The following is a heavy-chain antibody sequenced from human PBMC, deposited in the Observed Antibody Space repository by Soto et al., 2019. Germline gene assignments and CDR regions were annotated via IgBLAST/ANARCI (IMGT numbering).Heavy chain of an antibody. J-gene: IGHJ4*02. CDR1: GGSISSYY. V-gene: IGHV4-59*01. D-gene: IGHD2-2*01. Sequence: PSETLSLTCTVSGGSISSYYWTWIRQPPGKGLEWFGYIYDSGSTNYNPSLKSRVTISVDTSKNQFSLKLSSVTAADTAVYYCARFVVGYCSSTSCSQYYFDYWGQGTLVTVSS. CDR3: ARFVVGYCSSTSCSQYYFDY. CDR2: IYDSGST.